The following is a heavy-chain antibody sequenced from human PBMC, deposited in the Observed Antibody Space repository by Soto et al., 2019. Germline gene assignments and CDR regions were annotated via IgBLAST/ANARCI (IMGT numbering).Heavy chain of an antibody. CDR2: IYYSGST. J-gene: IGHJ5*02. V-gene: IGHV4-59*01. CDR1: GGSISCYY. D-gene: IGHD3-10*01. Sequence: SETLSLTCTVSGGSISCYYWSWIRQPPGKGLEWIGYIYYSGSTNYNPSLKSRVTISVDTSKNQFSLKLSSVTAADTAVYYCASSGYYGSGSSNWFDPWGQGTLVTVSS. CDR3: ASSGYYGSGSSNWFDP.